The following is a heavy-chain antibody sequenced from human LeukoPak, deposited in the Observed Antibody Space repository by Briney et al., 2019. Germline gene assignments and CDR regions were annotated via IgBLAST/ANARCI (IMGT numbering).Heavy chain of an antibody. D-gene: IGHD3-22*01. CDR1: DYSISSGYY. J-gene: IGHJ6*03. CDR2: IYHSGSI. CDR3: ARETYYYDSSGYRGYYYMDV. Sequence: PSETLSLTCSVSDYSISSGYYWGWIRQPPGKGLEWIGIIYHSGSIYYNPSLKSRVTISIDTSKNQFSLRLTSVTAADTAVYYCARETYYYDSSGYRGYYYMDVWGKGTTVTISS. V-gene: IGHV4-38-2*02.